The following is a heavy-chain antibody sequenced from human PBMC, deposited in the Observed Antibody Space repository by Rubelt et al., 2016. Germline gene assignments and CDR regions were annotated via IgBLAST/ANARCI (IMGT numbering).Heavy chain of an antibody. CDR1: GFTFTTYS. V-gene: IGHV3-23*04. Sequence: EVQLGESGGGLVQPGGSLRLSCAASGFTFTTYSMNWVRQAPGKGLEWVSGISGSGGSTYYAASVKGRSTISRDKSKNTLYRQMNSLRAEDTAMYYCARDGGGNFFDAAFHWGQGALVTVSS. J-gene: IGHJ4*02. CDR2: ISGSGGST. D-gene: IGHD4-23*01. CDR3: ARDGGGNFFDAAFH.